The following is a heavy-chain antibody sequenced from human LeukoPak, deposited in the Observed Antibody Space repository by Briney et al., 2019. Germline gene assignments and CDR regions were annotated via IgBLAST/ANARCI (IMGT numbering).Heavy chain of an antibody. J-gene: IGHJ4*02. CDR3: AKAVRVYCSGGSCPLDY. V-gene: IGHV3-23*01. CDR2: ISGSGGST. Sequence: GGSLRLSCAASGFSFSNYATSWVRQAPGKGLEWVSGISGSGGSTYYADSVKGRFTISRGNLKNTLYLQMNSLKVEDTAVYSCAKAVRVYCSGGSCPLDYWGQGTLVTVSS. CDR1: GFSFSNYA. D-gene: IGHD2-15*01.